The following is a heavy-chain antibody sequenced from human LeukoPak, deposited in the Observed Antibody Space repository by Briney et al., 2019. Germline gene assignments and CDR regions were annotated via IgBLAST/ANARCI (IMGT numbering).Heavy chain of an antibody. CDR1: GGSFSGYY. D-gene: IGHD5-18*01. CDR2: INHSGST. CDR3: ARRRGYSYGPNTYYYYYVDV. V-gene: IGHV4-34*01. J-gene: IGHJ6*03. Sequence: SETLSLTCAVYGGSFSGYYWSWIRQPPGKGLEWIGEINHSGSTNYNPSLKSRVTISVATSKNQFSLKLSSVTAADTAVYYCARRRGYSYGPNTYYYYYVDVWGKGTTVTVSS.